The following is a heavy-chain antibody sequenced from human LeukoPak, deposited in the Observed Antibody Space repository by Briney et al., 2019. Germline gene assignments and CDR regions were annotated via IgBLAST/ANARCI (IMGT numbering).Heavy chain of an antibody. CDR1: GGSFSGYY. J-gene: IGHJ4*02. CDR3: ARGVDTATVNRFDY. Sequence: SETLSLTCAVYGGSFSGYYWSWIRQPPGKGLEWIGEINHSGSTNYNPSLKSRVTISVDTSKNQFSLKLSSVTAADTAVYYCARGVDTATVNRFDYWGQGTLVTVSS. D-gene: IGHD5-18*01. CDR2: INHSGST. V-gene: IGHV4-34*01.